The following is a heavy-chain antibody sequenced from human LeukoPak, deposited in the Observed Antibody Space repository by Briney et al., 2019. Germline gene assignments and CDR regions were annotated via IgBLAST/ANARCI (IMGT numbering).Heavy chain of an antibody. D-gene: IGHD1-7*01. Sequence: SQTLSLTCAISGDSVSSNSAAWNWTRQSPSRGLEWLGRTYYRSKWYNDYAVSVKSRITINPDTSKNQFSLQLNSVTPEDTAVYYCAREQTAGLSITGTTFYFDYWGQGTLVTVYS. V-gene: IGHV6-1*01. CDR1: GDSVSSNSAA. CDR2: TYYRSKWYN. J-gene: IGHJ4*02. CDR3: AREQTAGLSITGTTFYFDY.